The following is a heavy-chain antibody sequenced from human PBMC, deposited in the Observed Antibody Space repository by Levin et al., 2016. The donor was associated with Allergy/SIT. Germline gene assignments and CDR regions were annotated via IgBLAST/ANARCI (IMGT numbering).Heavy chain of an antibody. V-gene: IGHV3-30*18. Sequence: GESLKISCAASGFTFSSYGMHWVRQAPGKGLEWVAVISYDGSNKYYADSVKGRFTISRDNSKNTLYLQMNSLRAEDTAVYYCAKIPPYYYDSSGYYSSNFDYWGQGTLVTVSS. CDR2: ISYDGSNK. D-gene: IGHD3-22*01. CDR3: AKIPPYYYDSSGYYSSNFDY. CDR1: GFTFSSYG. J-gene: IGHJ4*02.